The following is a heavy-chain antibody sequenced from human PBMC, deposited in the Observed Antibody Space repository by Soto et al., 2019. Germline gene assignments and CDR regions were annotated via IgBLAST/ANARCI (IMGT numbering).Heavy chain of an antibody. J-gene: IGHJ5*02. CDR1: GYSFPSYS. CDR2: IYPGDSDT. Sequence: PRESLKISCKGSGYSFPSYSIGWVRQMPGKGLEWMGIIYPGDSDTRYSPSFQGQVTISADKSISTAYLQWSSLKASDTAMYYCARRYYYDSSGYSEATFDPWGQGTLVTFSS. D-gene: IGHD3-22*01. CDR3: ARRYYYDSSGYSEATFDP. V-gene: IGHV5-51*01.